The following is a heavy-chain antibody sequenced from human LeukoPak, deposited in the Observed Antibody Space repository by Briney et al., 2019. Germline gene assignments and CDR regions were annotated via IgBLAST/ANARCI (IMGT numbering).Heavy chain of an antibody. CDR1: TFTFTSYA. V-gene: IGHV3-23*01. J-gene: IGHJ4*02. CDR2: ISGSGGST. Sequence: PGGSLRLSCAASTFTFTSYAMSWFRQAPGKGLEWVSAISGSGGSTYYADSVKGRFTISRDNSKNTRYLQMNSLRAEGTAVYYCAKDLSSSSWNYYFDYWGQGTLVTVSS. D-gene: IGHD6-13*01. CDR3: AKDLSSSSWNYYFDY.